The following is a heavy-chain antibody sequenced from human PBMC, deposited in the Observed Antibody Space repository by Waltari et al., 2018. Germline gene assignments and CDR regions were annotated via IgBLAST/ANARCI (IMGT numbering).Heavy chain of an antibody. Sequence: EVQLVESGGGLVQPGGSLRISCVASGLPFSNLWMHWVHPAPGTGLVWVALIKSDGRCARDADSVKGRFVVSRDNAKNTLYLEINSLGAEDTAVYYCARGGDDDNWYPGFFDSWGQGTLVTVSS. CDR3: ARGGDDDNWYPGFFDS. CDR1: GLPFSNLW. D-gene: IGHD1-1*01. J-gene: IGHJ4*02. V-gene: IGHV3-74*01. CDR2: IKSDGRCA.